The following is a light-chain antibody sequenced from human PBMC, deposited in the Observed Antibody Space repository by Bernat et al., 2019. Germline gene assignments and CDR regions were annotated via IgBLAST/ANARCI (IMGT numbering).Light chain of an antibody. J-gene: IGLJ3*02. V-gene: IGLV10-54*04. CDR2: RDN. CDR1: SNNVGYQG. Sequence: QAGLTQPPSVSKGLRQTATLTCTGNSNNVGYQGAAWLQQHQGHPPKLLSYRDNNRPSGISERFSASRSGNTASLTIAGLQPEDEADYYCSAWDSSLSAWVFAGGTKLTVL. CDR3: SAWDSSLSAWV.